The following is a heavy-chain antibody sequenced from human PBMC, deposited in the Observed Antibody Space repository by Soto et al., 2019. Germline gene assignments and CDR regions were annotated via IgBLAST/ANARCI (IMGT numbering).Heavy chain of an antibody. D-gene: IGHD2-15*01. CDR1: GYTFTTHG. CDR2: VRGDNGHT. V-gene: IGHV1-18*01. Sequence: QVQLVQSGAEVKKPGASVKVYCKASGYTFTTHGISWVRQVPGQGLEWMGWVRGDNGHTNYAQSLQGRVTMTTDTSTNTAYMELRSLISDDTAVYYCARDLGYCRSGTCYREWFDPWGQGTLVTVSS. J-gene: IGHJ5*02. CDR3: ARDLGYCRSGTCYREWFDP.